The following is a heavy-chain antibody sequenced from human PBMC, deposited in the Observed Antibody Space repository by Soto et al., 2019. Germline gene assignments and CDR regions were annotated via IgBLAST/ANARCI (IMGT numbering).Heavy chain of an antibody. CDR3: AKDRGGWPYYFDY. J-gene: IGHJ4*02. Sequence: EVQLLESGGGLVQPGGSLRLSCAASGFTFSSYAMSWVRQAPGKGLEWVSAISGSGGSTYYADSVKGRFTISRDNSKNTLYQQMNSLRAEDTAVYYCAKDRGGWPYYFDYWGQGTLVTVSS. V-gene: IGHV3-23*01. D-gene: IGHD6-19*01. CDR2: ISGSGGST. CDR1: GFTFSSYA.